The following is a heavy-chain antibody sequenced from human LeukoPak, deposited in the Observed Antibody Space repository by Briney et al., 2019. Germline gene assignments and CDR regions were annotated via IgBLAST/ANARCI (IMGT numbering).Heavy chain of an antibody. CDR3: AKVPGDCSGGSCYFGGYYYGMDV. CDR1: GFTFSSYA. CDR2: ISGSGGST. J-gene: IGHJ6*02. Sequence: GGSLRLSCAASGFTFSSYAMSWVRQSPGKGLEGVSAISGSGGSTFYADSVKGRFTISRDNSKNTLYLQMNSLRAEDTAVYYCAKVPGDCSGGSCYFGGYYYGMDVWGQGTTVTVSS. D-gene: IGHD2-15*01. V-gene: IGHV3-23*01.